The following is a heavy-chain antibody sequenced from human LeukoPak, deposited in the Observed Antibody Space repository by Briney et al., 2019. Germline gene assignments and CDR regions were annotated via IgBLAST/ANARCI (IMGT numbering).Heavy chain of an antibody. J-gene: IGHJ4*02. CDR3: ARVNYYGLGSSPFDS. Sequence: SQTLSLTCAISGDSVSSNSGAWNWIRQSPSRGLEWLGRTYYRSKWYNDYAVSVKGRITINPDTSKNQFSLQLNSVTPEDTAVYYCARVNYYGLGSSPFDSWGQGTLVTVSS. V-gene: IGHV6-1*01. CDR1: GDSVSSNSGA. D-gene: IGHD3-10*01. CDR2: TYYRSKWYN.